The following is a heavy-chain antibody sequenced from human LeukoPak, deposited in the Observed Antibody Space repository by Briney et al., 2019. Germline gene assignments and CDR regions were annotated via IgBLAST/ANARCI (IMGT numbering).Heavy chain of an antibody. D-gene: IGHD2-2*01. J-gene: IGHJ4*02. CDR1: GFTFSSYA. Sequence: PGGSLRLSCAASGFTFSSYAMSWVRQAPGKGLEWVRQAPGKGLEWVSAISGSGGSTYYADSVKGRFTISRDNSKNTVYLQMNSLRAEDTAVYYCARGETSSYDYWGQGTLVTVSS. CDR3: ARGETSSYDY. V-gene: IGHV3-23*01. CDR2: ISGSGGST.